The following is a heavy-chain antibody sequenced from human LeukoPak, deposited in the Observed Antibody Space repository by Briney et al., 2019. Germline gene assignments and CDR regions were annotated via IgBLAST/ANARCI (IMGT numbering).Heavy chain of an antibody. J-gene: IGHJ6*02. CDR2: IIPILGIA. CDR1: GGTFSSYA. D-gene: IGHD4/OR15-4a*01. Sequence: GASVKVSCKASGGTFSSYAISWVRQAPGQGLEWMGRIIPILGIANYAQKFQGRVTITADKATSTAYMELSSLRSEDTAVYYCARGEGAEIGYGMDVWGQGTTVTVSS. CDR3: ARGEGAEIGYGMDV. V-gene: IGHV1-69*04.